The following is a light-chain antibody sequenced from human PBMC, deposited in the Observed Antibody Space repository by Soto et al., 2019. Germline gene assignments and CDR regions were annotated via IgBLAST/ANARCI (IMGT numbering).Light chain of an antibody. J-gene: IGKJ4*01. CDR2: GAS. V-gene: IGKV3-15*01. CDR3: QLYNNWPLT. Sequence: EIVMTQSPATLSVSPGERATLSCRASQSVSSNLAWYQQKPGQAPRLLIYGASTRATDIPARFSGSGSGTEFTLTISRLQSEDFAVYYCQLYNNWPLTFGGGTKVEIK. CDR1: QSVSSN.